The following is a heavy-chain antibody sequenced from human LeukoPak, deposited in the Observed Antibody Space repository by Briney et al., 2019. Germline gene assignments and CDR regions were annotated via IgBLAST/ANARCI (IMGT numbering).Heavy chain of an antibody. J-gene: IGHJ4*02. CDR2: ISGSGGRT. D-gene: IGHD1-26*01. CDR1: GFTFSSYA. CDR3: AKGARWELPLDY. V-gene: IGHV3-23*01. Sequence: GGPLRLPCAASGFTFSSYAMSWVRRAPGKGLEWVSAISGSGGRTFYADSVKGRFTISTDNSMDTLYLQMNGLRADDTAVHYCAKGARWELPLDYWGQGTLVTVSS.